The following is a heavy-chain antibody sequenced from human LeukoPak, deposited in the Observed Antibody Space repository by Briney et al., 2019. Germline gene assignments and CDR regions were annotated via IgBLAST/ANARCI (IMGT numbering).Heavy chain of an antibody. CDR2: ISSGGST. J-gene: IGHJ6*02. D-gene: IGHD1-1*01. CDR1: GFTVSSNY. Sequence: GGSLRLSCAASGFTVSSNYMSWVRQAPGKGLEWVSVISSGGSTYYAGSVKGRFIISRDNSKNTLYLQINSLRAEDTAIYYCARSSNWPYGMDVWGQGTTVTVSS. CDR3: ARSSNWPYGMDV. V-gene: IGHV3-53*01.